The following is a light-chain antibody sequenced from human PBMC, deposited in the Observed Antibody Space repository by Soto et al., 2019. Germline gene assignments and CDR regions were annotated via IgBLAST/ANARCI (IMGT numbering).Light chain of an antibody. CDR3: QQYHNWPLIT. CDR1: QSVSSN. CDR2: GAS. V-gene: IGKV3-15*01. J-gene: IGKJ5*01. Sequence: EIGMTQSPATLSVSPGERATLSCRASQSVSSNLAWYQQKPGQAPRLLIYGASTRATGIPARFSGSGSGTEFTLTISSLQSEDFAVYYCQQYHNWPLITFGQGTRLAIK.